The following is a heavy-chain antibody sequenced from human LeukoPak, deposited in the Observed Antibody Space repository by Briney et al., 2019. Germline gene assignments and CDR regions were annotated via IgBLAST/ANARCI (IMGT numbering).Heavy chain of an antibody. Sequence: GASVKVSCKAFGYTFTRYAVNWVRQAPGQGLEWMGWINTHTGNPTYARGFTGRFVFSLDTSVSTAYLQISSLKADDSAVYYCRAAPPGGQDVWGKGTTVTVSS. CDR3: RAAPPGGQDV. CDR2: INTHTGNP. V-gene: IGHV7-4-1*02. D-gene: IGHD2-15*01. J-gene: IGHJ6*04. CDR1: GYTFTRYA.